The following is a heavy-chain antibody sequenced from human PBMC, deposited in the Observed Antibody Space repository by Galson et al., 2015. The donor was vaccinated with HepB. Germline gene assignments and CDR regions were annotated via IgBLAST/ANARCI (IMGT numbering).Heavy chain of an antibody. Sequence: LRLSCAASGFTFSSCALSWVRQAPGKGLEWVSGISGSGGSTKYADSVKGRFTISRDNSKNTLYLQMNSLRAEDTALYYCASLVGVDYWGQGTLVTVSS. CDR3: ASLVGVDY. CDR2: ISGSGGST. J-gene: IGHJ4*02. CDR1: GFTFSSCA. D-gene: IGHD1-26*01. V-gene: IGHV3-23*01.